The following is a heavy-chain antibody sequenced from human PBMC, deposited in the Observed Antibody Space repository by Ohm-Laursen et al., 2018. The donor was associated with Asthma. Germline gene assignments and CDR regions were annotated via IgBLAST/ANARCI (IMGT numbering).Heavy chain of an antibody. CDR2: IIPIFGTA. CDR3: ARDQPHFCGGDCYRFDY. CDR1: GGTFSSYA. D-gene: IGHD2-21*02. J-gene: IGHJ4*02. V-gene: IGHV1-69*13. Sequence: GASVKVSCKASGGTFSSYAISWVRQAPGQGLEWMGGIIPIFGTANYAQKFQGRVTITADESTSTAYMELSSLRAEDTAVYYRARDQPHFCGGDCYRFDYWGQGTLVTVSS.